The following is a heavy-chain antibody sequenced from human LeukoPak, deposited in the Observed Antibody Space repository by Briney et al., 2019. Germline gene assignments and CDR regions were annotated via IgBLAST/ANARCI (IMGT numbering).Heavy chain of an antibody. CDR3: ARLGGSYYTY. CDR2: IKQDGGEK. Sequence: GGALRLSCVASGFAFSRYWMSGVRQAPGKGVDGVANIKQDGGEKYYVDAVKGRFTISRDNAKNSLFLQMNSLGVEDTAVYYCARLGGSYYTYWGQGTLVTVSS. J-gene: IGHJ4*02. V-gene: IGHV3-7*01. D-gene: IGHD1-26*01. CDR1: GFAFSRYW.